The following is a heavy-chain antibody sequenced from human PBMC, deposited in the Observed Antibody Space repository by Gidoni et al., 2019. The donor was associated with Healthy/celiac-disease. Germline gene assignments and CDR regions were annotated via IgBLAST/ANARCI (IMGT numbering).Heavy chain of an antibody. J-gene: IGHJ4*02. Sequence: EVQLLESGGGLVQPGGSLRLSCAASGFTFSSYAMSWVRQATGKGMEWVSAISGSGGSTYYADSVKGRFTIYRDNSKNTLYLQMNSLRAEDTAVYYCAKYPTVTTLDYFDYWGQGTLVTVSS. CDR1: GFTFSSYA. V-gene: IGHV3-23*01. CDR2: ISGSGGST. D-gene: IGHD4-17*01. CDR3: AKYPTVTTLDYFDY.